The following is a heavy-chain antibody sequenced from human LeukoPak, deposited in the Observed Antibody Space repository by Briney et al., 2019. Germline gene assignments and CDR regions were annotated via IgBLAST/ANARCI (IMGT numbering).Heavy chain of an antibody. Sequence: PGGSLRLSCAASGFTFSSYSMNWVRQAPGKGLEWISYVSGSRSTTYYADSVQGRFTISRDNAKNSLYLQMNSLRAEDTAVYYCASLTTSDFDYWGQGTLVTVSS. CDR1: GFTFSSYS. CDR3: ASLTTSDFDY. J-gene: IGHJ4*02. V-gene: IGHV3-48*04. D-gene: IGHD1-14*01. CDR2: VSGSRSTT.